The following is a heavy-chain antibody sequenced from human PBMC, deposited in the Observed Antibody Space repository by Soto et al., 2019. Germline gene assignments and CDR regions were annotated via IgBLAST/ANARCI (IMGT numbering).Heavy chain of an antibody. CDR3: AKAITGGGYSGYDSDYFDY. Sequence: QVQLVESGGGVVQPGRSLRLSCAASGFTFSSYGMHWVRQAPGKGLEWVAFISYDGSNKYYADSVKGRFTISRDNSKNTLYLQMNSLRAEDTAVYYCAKAITGGGYSGYDSDYFDYWGQGTLVTVSS. D-gene: IGHD5-12*01. J-gene: IGHJ4*02. V-gene: IGHV3-30*18. CDR1: GFTFSSYG. CDR2: ISYDGSNK.